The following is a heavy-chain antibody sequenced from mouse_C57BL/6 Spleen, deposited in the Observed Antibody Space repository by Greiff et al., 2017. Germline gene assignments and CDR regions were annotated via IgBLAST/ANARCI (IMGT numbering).Heavy chain of an antibody. CDR1: GYTFTDYY. CDR2: INPNNGGT. D-gene: IGHD4-1*01. V-gene: IGHV1-26*01. CDR3: ARGGANWVYFGD. Sequence: EVQLQQSGPELVKPGASVKISCKASGYTFTDYYMNWVKQSHGKSLEWIGDINPNNGGTSYNQKFKGKATLTVDKSSSTAYMERRSLTSEDSTVYYCARGGANWVYFGDWGQGTTLTVSS. J-gene: IGHJ2*01.